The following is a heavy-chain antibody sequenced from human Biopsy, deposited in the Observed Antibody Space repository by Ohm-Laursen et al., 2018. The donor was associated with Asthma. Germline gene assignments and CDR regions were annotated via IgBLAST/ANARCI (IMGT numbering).Heavy chain of an antibody. D-gene: IGHD6-19*01. CDR3: AREGVAGTHIED. V-gene: IGHV3-30-3*01. CDR1: RFTYE. J-gene: IGHJ4*02. Sequence: SLRLSCAASRFTYEMHWVRTAPGTGLEWVAVISYDGSSIYYADSVKGPFTISRDNSKNTLSLQMNSLTAEDTAVYYCAREGVAGTHIEDWGQGTLVTVSS. CDR2: ISYDGSSI.